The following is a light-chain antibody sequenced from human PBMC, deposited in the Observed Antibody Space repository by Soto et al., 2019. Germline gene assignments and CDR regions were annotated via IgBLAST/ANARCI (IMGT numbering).Light chain of an antibody. CDR3: QEYNSAPLT. Sequence: DIQMTQSPSSLSASLGDRVTITCRASQGIADYLAWYQQTSGRPPKLLIYAASTLNSGVPSRFSGTGSGTHFTLTISNLRPEDIATYYCQEYNSAPLTFGGGTKVEI. V-gene: IGKV1-27*01. CDR2: AAS. J-gene: IGKJ4*01. CDR1: QGIADY.